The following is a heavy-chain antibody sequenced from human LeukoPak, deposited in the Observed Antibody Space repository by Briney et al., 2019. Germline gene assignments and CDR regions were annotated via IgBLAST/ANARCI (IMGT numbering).Heavy chain of an antibody. CDR3: AKDLNYDILTGYSLFDY. CDR2: ISGSGGST. D-gene: IGHD3-9*01. J-gene: IGHJ4*02. Sequence: GGSLRLSCAASGFTFSSYAMSWVRQAPGKGLEWVSAISGSGGSTYYADSVKGRFTISRDNSKNTLYLQMSSLRAEDTAVYYCAKDLNYDILTGYSLFDYWGQGTLVTVSS. V-gene: IGHV3-23*01. CDR1: GFTFSSYA.